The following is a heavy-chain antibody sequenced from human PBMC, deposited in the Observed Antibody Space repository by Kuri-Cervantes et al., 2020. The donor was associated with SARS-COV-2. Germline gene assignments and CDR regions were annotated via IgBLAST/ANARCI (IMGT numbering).Heavy chain of an antibody. Sequence: GSLRLSCTVSGGSLSDSYWSWIRQSPGKRLEWIGEVNHIGGANYNPSLRSRVTISVDPSKAQFSLNLISVTAADTAVYYCARLGGYRSGYNWFDPWGQGTLVTVSS. J-gene: IGHJ5*02. V-gene: IGHV4-34*01. CDR2: VNHIGGA. D-gene: IGHD5-18*01. CDR1: GGSLSDSY. CDR3: ARLGGYRSGYNWFDP.